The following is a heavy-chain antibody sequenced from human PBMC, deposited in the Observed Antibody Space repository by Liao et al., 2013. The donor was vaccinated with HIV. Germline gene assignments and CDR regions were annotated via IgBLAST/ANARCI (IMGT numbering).Heavy chain of an antibody. CDR1: GGSITGYF. Sequence: QVELQESGPGLVKPSETLSLTCTVSGGSITGYFWSWIRQPAGKGLEWIGRIYTTGSTTYNPSLKSRVSLSVDTSQNLFSLKLSSVTAADTAVYYCARAVPSKGGSGFFVAFDPWGQGTLVTVSS. CDR2: IYTTGST. CDR3: ARAVPSKGGSGFFVAFDP. V-gene: IGHV4-4*07. D-gene: IGHD2-21*01. J-gene: IGHJ5*02.